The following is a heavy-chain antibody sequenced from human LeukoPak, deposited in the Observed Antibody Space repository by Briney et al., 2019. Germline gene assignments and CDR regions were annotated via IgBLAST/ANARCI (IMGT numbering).Heavy chain of an antibody. CDR3: AKDLSSAITSALVLDV. D-gene: IGHD3-22*01. Sequence: PGGSLRLSCAASGFTFSDYYMSWIRQAPGKGLEWVSYISSSGSTIYYADSVKGRFTISRDNAKNSLYLQMNSLRAEDTALYYCAKDLSSAITSALVLDVWGQGTTVTVS. CDR1: GFTFSDYY. V-gene: IGHV3-11*01. J-gene: IGHJ6*02. CDR2: ISSSGSTI.